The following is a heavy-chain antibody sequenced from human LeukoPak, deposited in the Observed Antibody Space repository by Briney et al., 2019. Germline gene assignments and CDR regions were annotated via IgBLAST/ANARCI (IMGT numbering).Heavy chain of an antibody. CDR3: ARATWYCSSTSCLESPGMDV. J-gene: IGHJ6*02. V-gene: IGHV4-4*07. Sequence: SETLSLTCTVSGGSISSYYWSWIRQPAGKGLEWIGRIYTSGSTNYNPSLKSRVTMSVDTSKNQFSLKLSSVTAADTAVYYCARATWYCSSTSCLESPGMDVWGQGTTVTVSS. CDR2: IYTSGST. CDR1: GGSISSYY. D-gene: IGHD2-2*01.